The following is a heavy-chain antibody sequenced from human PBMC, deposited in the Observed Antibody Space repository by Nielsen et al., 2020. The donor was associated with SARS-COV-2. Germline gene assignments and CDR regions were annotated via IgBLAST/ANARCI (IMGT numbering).Heavy chain of an antibody. D-gene: IGHD4-17*01. V-gene: IGHV3-33*01. Sequence: SCAASGFTFSSYGMHWVRQAPGKGLEWVAVIWYDGSNKYYADSVKGRFTISRDNSKNTLYLQMNSLRAEDTAVYYCARDWGYGDYTDYWGQGTLVTVSS. CDR1: GFTFSSYG. J-gene: IGHJ4*02. CDR3: ARDWGYGDYTDY. CDR2: IWYDGSNK.